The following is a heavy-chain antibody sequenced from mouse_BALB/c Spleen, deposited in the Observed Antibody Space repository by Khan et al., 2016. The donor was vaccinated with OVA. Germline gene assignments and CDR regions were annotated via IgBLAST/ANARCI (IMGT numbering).Heavy chain of an antibody. CDR3: ARDRIDY. J-gene: IGHJ2*01. CDR2: INPTSGYT. CDR1: GYTFTSYW. V-gene: IGHV1-7*01. Sequence: QVQLKESGAELAKPGASVKMSCKASGYTFTSYWMHWIKQRPGQGLEWIGYINPTSGYTDYNQNFKDKATLTADKSSSPAYMQLSSLTSDDSAVYYCARDRIDYWGQGTTLTVSS.